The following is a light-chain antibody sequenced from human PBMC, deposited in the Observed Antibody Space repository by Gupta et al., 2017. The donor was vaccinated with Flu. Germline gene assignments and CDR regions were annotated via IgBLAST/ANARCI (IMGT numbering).Light chain of an antibody. CDR3: MQALRTPFT. CDR1: QSLRYSDGYKY. V-gene: IGKV2-28*01. Sequence: VTPGEPASISCRSSQSLRYSDGYKYLEWYLQNGGHSPQLLIDLGSNGAAGVPDRFSSRESGTDFTLKSSMVDADDVGVYCCMQALRTPFTFGQGTKLEI. J-gene: IGKJ2*01. CDR2: LGS.